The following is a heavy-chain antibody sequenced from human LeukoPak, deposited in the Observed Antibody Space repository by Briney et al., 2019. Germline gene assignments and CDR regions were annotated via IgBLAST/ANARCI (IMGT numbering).Heavy chain of an antibody. J-gene: IGHJ4*02. CDR2: INHSGST. CDR3: ARGPNYYDSSGYSDY. V-gene: IGHV4-34*01. Sequence: SGTLSLTCAVYGGSFSGYYWSWIRQPPGKGLEWIGGINHSGSTNYNPSLKSRVTISVDTSKNQFSLKLSSVTAADTAVYYCARGPNYYDSSGYSDYWGQGTLVTVSS. D-gene: IGHD3-22*01. CDR1: GGSFSGYY.